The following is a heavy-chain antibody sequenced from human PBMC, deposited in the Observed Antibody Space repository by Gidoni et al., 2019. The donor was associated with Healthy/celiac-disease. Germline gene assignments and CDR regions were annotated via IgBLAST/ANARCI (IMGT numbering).Heavy chain of an antibody. D-gene: IGHD4-4*01. J-gene: IGHJ4*02. CDR1: GGSIRSSSYY. V-gene: IGHV4-39*01. CDR3: ASLWHPTVTTIHTAHFDY. CDR2: IYYSGST. Sequence: QLQLQESGPGLVKPSETLSLTCTVSGGSIRSSSYYWGWIRQPPGKGLEWIGSIYYSGSTYYNPSLKSRVTISVDTSKNQFSLKLSSVTAADTAVYYCASLWHPTVTTIHTAHFDYWGQGTLVTVSS.